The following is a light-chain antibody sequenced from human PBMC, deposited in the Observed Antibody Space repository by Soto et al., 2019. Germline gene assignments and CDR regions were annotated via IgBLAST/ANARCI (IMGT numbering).Light chain of an antibody. V-gene: IGLV2-11*01. CDR2: DVT. Sequence: QSVLTQPRSVSGSPGQSLTISCTGTSSDVGGYNYVSWYQQHPGKAPKLMIYDVTKRPSGVPDRFSGSKSGNTASLTISGLQAEDEGDYYCCSHAGSYTYVFGTGTKATVL. CDR3: CSHAGSYTYV. CDR1: SSDVGGYNY. J-gene: IGLJ1*01.